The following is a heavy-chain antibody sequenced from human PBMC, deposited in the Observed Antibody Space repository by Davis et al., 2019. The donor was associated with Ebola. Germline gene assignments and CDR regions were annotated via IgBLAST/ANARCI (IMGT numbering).Heavy chain of an antibody. Sequence: GESLKISCAASGFTFSTYWMHWVRQAPGEGLEWVANIRQDGSEEYYMDSVKGRFTISRDNAKNSLYLQMNSLRAEDTAVYYCARDAYYYDSSGYTVHFDYWGQGTLVTVSS. CDR2: IRQDGSEE. CDR3: ARDAYYYDSSGYTVHFDY. J-gene: IGHJ4*02. V-gene: IGHV3-7*01. D-gene: IGHD3-22*01. CDR1: GFTFSTYW.